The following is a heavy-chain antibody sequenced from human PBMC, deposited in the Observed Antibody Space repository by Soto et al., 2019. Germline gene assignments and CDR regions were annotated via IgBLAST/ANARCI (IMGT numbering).Heavy chain of an antibody. J-gene: IGHJ4*02. Sequence: SETLSLTCTVSGGSISSGGYYWSWIRQHPGKGLEWIGYIYYSGSTYYNPTLKSRVTISVDTSKNQFSLKLSSVTAADTAVYYCARAGLVGARAFDYWGQGTLVTVSS. V-gene: IGHV4-31*03. CDR1: GGSISSGGYY. CDR2: IYYSGST. CDR3: ARAGLVGARAFDY. D-gene: IGHD1-26*01.